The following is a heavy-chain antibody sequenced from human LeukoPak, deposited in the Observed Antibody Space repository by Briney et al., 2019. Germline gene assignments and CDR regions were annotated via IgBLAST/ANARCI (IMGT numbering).Heavy chain of an antibody. D-gene: IGHD6-19*01. Sequence: SETLSLTCAVYVGSFSGYYWTWIRQPPGKGREWIGEINHSGSTNYNPSLKSRVTISVDTSKNQFSLKLSSVTAADTAVYYCASGYISGWQIDYWGQGTLVTVSS. J-gene: IGHJ4*02. V-gene: IGHV4-34*01. CDR3: ASGYISGWQIDY. CDR1: VGSFSGYY. CDR2: INHSGST.